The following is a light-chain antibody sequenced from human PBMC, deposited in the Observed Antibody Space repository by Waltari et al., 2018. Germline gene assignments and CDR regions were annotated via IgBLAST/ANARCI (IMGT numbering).Light chain of an antibody. CDR1: QSIGIY. V-gene: IGKV3-20*01. Sequence: EIVLTQSPVTLSLSPGARPTLSCRASQSIGIYLAWYQQKPGQAPRLLMYHASSRATGIPDRFSGSGSGTDFSLTISRLEPEDFAVYYCQKYESLPATFGQGTKVEIK. CDR2: HAS. J-gene: IGKJ1*01. CDR3: QKYESLPAT.